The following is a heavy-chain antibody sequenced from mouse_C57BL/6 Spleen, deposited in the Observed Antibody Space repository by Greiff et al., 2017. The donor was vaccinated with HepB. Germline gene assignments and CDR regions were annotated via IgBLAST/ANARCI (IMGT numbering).Heavy chain of an antibody. V-gene: IGHV1-69*01. Sequence: QVQLQQSGAELVMPGASVKLSCKASGYTFTSYWMHWVKQRPGQGLEWIGEIDPSDSYTNYNQKFKGKSTLTVDKSSSTAYMQLSSLTSEDSAVYYCARSYYGSAVDYWGQGTTLTVSS. CDR3: ARSYYGSAVDY. CDR2: IDPSDSYT. CDR1: GYTFTSYW. D-gene: IGHD1-1*01. J-gene: IGHJ2*01.